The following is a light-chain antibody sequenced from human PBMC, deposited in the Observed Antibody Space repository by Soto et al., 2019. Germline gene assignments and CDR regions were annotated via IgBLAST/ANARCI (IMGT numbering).Light chain of an antibody. CDR2: DVR. Sequence: QSVLTQPASVSGSPGQSITISCTGTSSDIGGYNYVSWYQHHPGNAPQLICYDVRNRPSGVSSRFSGSKSGNTASLTISGLQAEDEDDYYCASYTSRSPVVFGGGTKLTVL. CDR1: SSDIGGYNY. CDR3: ASYTSRSPVV. V-gene: IGLV2-14*03. J-gene: IGLJ2*01.